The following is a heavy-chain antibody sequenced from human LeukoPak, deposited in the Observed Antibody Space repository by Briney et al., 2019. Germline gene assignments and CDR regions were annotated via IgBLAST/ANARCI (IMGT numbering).Heavy chain of an antibody. CDR2: ISIYNGKT. CDR3: ARACHLVVVTAEGAFFDP. J-gene: IGHJ5*02. V-gene: IGHV1-18*01. Sequence: GASVKVSCKASGYRFTSYGIGWVRQAPGQGLEWVGWISIYNGKTYYAQSLQDRVTMTTDTSTNTVYMEPRSLKSEDTAVYYCARACHLVVVTAEGAFFDPWGQGTLVTVSS. D-gene: IGHD2-21*02. CDR1: GYRFTSYG.